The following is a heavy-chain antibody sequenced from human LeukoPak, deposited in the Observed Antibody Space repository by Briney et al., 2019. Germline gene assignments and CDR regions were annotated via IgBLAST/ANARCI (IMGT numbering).Heavy chain of an antibody. Sequence: TPGGSLRLSCAASGFTFSSYSMNWVRQAPGKGLEWVSSISSSSSYIYYADSVKGRFTISRDNAKNSLYLQMNSLRAEDTAVYYCARAPPAYYYDSSGYSAPYYYYYYMDVWGKGTTVTVSS. CDR2: ISSSSSYI. D-gene: IGHD3-22*01. V-gene: IGHV3-21*01. J-gene: IGHJ6*03. CDR3: ARAPPAYYYDSSGYSAPYYYYYYMDV. CDR1: GFTFSSYS.